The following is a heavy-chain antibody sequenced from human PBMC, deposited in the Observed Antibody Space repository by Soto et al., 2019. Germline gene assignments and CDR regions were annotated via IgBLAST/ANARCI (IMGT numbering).Heavy chain of an antibody. D-gene: IGHD2-15*01. V-gene: IGHV3-23*01. CDR2: ISGSGGST. CDR3: AKDIVVVVAANYVY. Sequence: EVQLLESGGGLVQPGGSLRLSCAASGFTFSSYAMSWVRQAPGKGLEWVSAISGSGGSTYYADSVKGRFTISRDNSKNTLYLQMNSLRAEDTAVYYWAKDIVVVVAANYVYWGQGTLVTVSS. CDR1: GFTFSSYA. J-gene: IGHJ4*02.